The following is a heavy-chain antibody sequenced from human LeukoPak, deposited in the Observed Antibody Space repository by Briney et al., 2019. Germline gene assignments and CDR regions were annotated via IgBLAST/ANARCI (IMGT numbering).Heavy chain of an antibody. CDR1: GGSISSGSYY. J-gene: IGHJ3*02. CDR3: ASVKGDAFDI. Sequence: SQTLSLTCTVSGGSISSGSYYWSWLRQPAGTGLEWIGRIYTSGSTNYNPSLKSRVTMSVDTSKNQFTLKLSSVTAADTAVYYCASVKGDAFDIWGQGTMVTVSS. D-gene: IGHD3-16*02. CDR2: IYTSGST. V-gene: IGHV4-61*02.